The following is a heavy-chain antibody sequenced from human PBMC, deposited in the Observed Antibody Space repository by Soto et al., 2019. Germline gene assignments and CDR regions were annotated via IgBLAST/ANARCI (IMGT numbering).Heavy chain of an antibody. CDR1: GFTFSSYG. J-gene: IGHJ6*02. V-gene: IGHV3-33*01. CDR3: ARASRSGSYDYYYGMDV. D-gene: IGHD1-26*01. CDR2: IWYDGSNK. Sequence: GGSLRLSCAASGFTFSSYGMHWVRQAPGKGLEWVAVIWYDGSNKYYADSVKGRFTISRDNSKNTLYLQMNSLRAEDTAVYYCARASRSGSYDYYYGMDVWGQGTTVTVSS.